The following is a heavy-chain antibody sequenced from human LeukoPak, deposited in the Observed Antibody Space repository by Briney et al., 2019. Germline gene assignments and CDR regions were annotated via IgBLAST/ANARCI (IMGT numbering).Heavy chain of an antibody. CDR3: VKDSVVVAGLVNYFDY. CDR1: GFTFSSYG. Sequence: GGTLRLSCAASGFTFSSYGMSWVRQAPGKGLEWVSAISGSGGSTYYADSVKGRFTISRDNSKNTLYLQMKGLRAEDTAVYYCVKDSVVVAGLVNYFDYWGQGTLVTVSS. V-gene: IGHV3-23*01. CDR2: ISGSGGST. D-gene: IGHD6-19*01. J-gene: IGHJ4*02.